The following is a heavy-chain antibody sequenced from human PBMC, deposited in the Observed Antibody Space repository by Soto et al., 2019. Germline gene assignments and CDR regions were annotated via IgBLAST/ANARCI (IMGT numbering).Heavy chain of an antibody. CDR1: GFSCSSYA. J-gene: IGHJ4*02. CDR2: ISAGGGRT. D-gene: IGHD3-22*01. V-gene: IGHV3-23*01. Sequence: GGPRTLSCGAAGFSCSSYAMAWVHQAPGKGLELVSTISAGGGRTYYADSVKGRFTISRDNSKNTLYLQMNSLRAEDTAVYYCTKGYYYDTCGYFDSWGQGTLVTVSS. CDR3: TKGYYYDTCGYFDS.